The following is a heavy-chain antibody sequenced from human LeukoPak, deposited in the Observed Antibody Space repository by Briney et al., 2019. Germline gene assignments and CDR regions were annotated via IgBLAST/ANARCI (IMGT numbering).Heavy chain of an antibody. D-gene: IGHD2-2*01. CDR2: IWYDGSNK. CDR1: GFTFSSYW. V-gene: IGHV3-33*08. J-gene: IGHJ5*02. CDR3: ARAEYCSSTSCYLPQGGFDP. Sequence: GGSLRLSCAASGFTFSSYWMRWVRQAPGKGLEWVAVIWYDGSNKYYADSVKGRFTISRDNSKNTLYLQMNSLRAEDTAVYYCARAEYCSSTSCYLPQGGFDPWGQGTLVTVSS.